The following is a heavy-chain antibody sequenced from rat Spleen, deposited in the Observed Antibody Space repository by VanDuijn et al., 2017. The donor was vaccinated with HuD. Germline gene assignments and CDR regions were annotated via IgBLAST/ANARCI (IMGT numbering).Heavy chain of an antibody. Sequence: EVQLVESDGGLVQPGRSLKLSCAASGFTFSDYNMAWVRQAPKKGLEWVAIITYDGSSTYYRDSVKGRFTISRANAKSTLNLQMDSLRSEDTATYYCATVGPDWEFGYWGQGVMVTVSS. CDR1: GFTFSDYN. CDR3: ATVGPDWEFGY. CDR2: ITYDGSST. J-gene: IGHJ2*01. V-gene: IGHV5S10*01. D-gene: IGHD5-1*01.